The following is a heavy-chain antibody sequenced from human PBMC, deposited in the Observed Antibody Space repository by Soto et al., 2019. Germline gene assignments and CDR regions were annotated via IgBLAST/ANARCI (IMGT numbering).Heavy chain of an antibody. D-gene: IGHD3-22*01. V-gene: IGHV3-7*03. CDR3: AGTVKNEDATMTSYYYYYYMDV. CDR1: GFTFSSYW. CDR2: IKQAGSDT. Sequence: GSLRLSCAASGFTFSSYWMSWVRQAPGKGLEWVANIKQAGSDTNYVDSVKGRFTISRDNFQKSLYLEMNSLRADDAAVYYCAGTVKNEDATMTSYYYYYYMDVWGEGTTVTVS. J-gene: IGHJ6*03.